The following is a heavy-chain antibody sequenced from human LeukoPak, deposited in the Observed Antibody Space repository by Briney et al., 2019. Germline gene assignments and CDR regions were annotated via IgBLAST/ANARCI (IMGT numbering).Heavy chain of an antibody. CDR3: AKDFVTTVTTPYFDY. V-gene: IGHV3-9*01. Sequence: PGGSLRLSCAASGFTFEDYGMSWVRQGPGKGLEWVSGISWNSGSIGYADSVKGRFTISRDNAKNSLYLQMNSLRAEDTALYYCAKDFVTTVTTPYFDYWGQGTLVTVSS. CDR1: GFTFEDYG. J-gene: IGHJ4*02. CDR2: ISWNSGSI. D-gene: IGHD4-17*01.